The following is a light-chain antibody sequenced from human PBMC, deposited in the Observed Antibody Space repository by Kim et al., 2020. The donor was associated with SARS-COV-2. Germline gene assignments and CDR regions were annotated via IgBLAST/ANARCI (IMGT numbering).Light chain of an antibody. CDR1: SSDVGRYNY. Sequence: GQSITFSCTGTSSDVGRYNYVSWYRQHPGKAPKLMIYDVSKRPSGVSNRFSGSKSGNTASLTVSGLQAEDEADYYCSSYTTSNSWVFGGGTKLAVL. CDR2: DVS. CDR3: SSYTTSNSWV. V-gene: IGLV2-14*03. J-gene: IGLJ3*02.